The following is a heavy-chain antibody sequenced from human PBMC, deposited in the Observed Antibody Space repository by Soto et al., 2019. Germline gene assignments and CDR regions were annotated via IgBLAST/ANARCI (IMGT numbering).Heavy chain of an antibody. D-gene: IGHD6-13*01. CDR3: AKDMSYSSSPQWFDP. J-gene: IGHJ5*02. Sequence: GGSLRLSCAASGFTFSSYGMHWVRQPPGKGLEWVAVISYDGSNKYYADSVKGRFTISRDNSKNTLYLQMNSLRAEDTAVYYCAKDMSYSSSPQWFDPWGQGTLVTVSS. CDR2: ISYDGSNK. CDR1: GFTFSSYG. V-gene: IGHV3-30*18.